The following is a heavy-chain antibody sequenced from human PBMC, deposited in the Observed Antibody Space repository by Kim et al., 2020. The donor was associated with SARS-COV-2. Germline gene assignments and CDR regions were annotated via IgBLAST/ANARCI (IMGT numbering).Heavy chain of an antibody. CDR1: GASINSGGYF. CDR2: TSHSGTP. J-gene: IGHJ4*02. CDR3: ARVDFGSGSINYYFAL. V-gene: IGHV4-31*03. Sequence: SETLSLTCTVSGASINSGGYFWSWIRQHPGKCLEWMGFTSHSGTPYHNPSLKSRATVSIDTSKNQLSLKLTSVTAADKAVYYCARVDFGSGSINYYFALWGPRTLVTVSS. D-gene: IGHD3-10*01.